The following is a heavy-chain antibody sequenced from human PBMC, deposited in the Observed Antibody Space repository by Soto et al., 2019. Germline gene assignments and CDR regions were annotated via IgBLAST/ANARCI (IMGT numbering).Heavy chain of an antibody. CDR1: GDSVSSNSAA. Sequence: SQTLSLTCAISGDSVSSNSAAWNWIRQSPSRGLEWLGRTYYRSKWYNDYAVSVKSRITINPDTSKNQFSLQLNSVTPEDTAVYYCARDRGDYDYVWGSYRSHNYYYYYGMDVWGQGTTVTVSS. J-gene: IGHJ6*02. CDR3: ARDRGDYDYVWGSYRSHNYYYYYGMDV. CDR2: TYYRSKWYN. D-gene: IGHD3-16*02. V-gene: IGHV6-1*01.